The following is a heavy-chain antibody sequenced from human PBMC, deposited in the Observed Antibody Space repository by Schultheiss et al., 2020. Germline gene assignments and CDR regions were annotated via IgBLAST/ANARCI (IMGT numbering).Heavy chain of an antibody. Sequence: GESLKISCKASGYTFTSYAMNWVRQAPGQGLEWMGWINTNTGNPTYAQGFTGRFVFSLDTSVSTAYLQISSLKAEDTAVYYCARDPPPFCSSTSCYYYYGMDVWGQGTTVTVSS. J-gene: IGHJ6*02. CDR1: GYTFTSYA. CDR2: INTNTGNP. CDR3: ARDPPPFCSSTSCYYYYGMDV. D-gene: IGHD2-2*01. V-gene: IGHV7-4-1*02.